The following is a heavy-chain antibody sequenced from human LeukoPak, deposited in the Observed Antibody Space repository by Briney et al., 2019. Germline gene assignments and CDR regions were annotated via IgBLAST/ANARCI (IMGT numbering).Heavy chain of an antibody. Sequence: PGGSLRLSCAASGFTFSSYAMSWVRQAPGRGREWVSYISSSGRGIHYADSVKGRFTISSDNADNSLYLQMNSLRVEDAAVYYCARDSRGGYMDVWGKGTTVTISS. D-gene: IGHD3-10*01. CDR2: ISSSGRGI. CDR1: GFTFSSYA. J-gene: IGHJ6*04. CDR3: ARDSRGGYMDV. V-gene: IGHV3-48*03.